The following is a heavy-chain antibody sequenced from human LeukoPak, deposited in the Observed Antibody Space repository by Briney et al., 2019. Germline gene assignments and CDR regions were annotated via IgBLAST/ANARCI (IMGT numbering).Heavy chain of an antibody. V-gene: IGHV4-39*01. J-gene: IGHJ4*02. D-gene: IGHD6-19*01. Sequence: SETLSLTCTVSGGSISSSSHYWGWIRQPPGKGLEWIGSIYYSGSTYYNPSLKSRVTISVDTSKNQFSLKLSSVTAADTAVYYCANSQGGGGVRVAGTWGQGTLVTVSS. CDR3: ANSQGGGGVRVAGT. CDR2: IYYSGST. CDR1: GGSISSSSHY.